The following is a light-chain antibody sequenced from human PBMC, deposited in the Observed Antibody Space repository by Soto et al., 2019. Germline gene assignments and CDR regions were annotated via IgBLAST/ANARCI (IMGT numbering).Light chain of an antibody. CDR3: QHYNNWPPWT. J-gene: IGKJ1*01. CDR2: AAS. V-gene: IGKV3D-15*01. CDR1: QSVSNY. Sequence: EIVMTQSPATLSVSPGERATLSCRASQSVSNYLAWYQQKPGQAPRLLIYAASNRATGIPARFSGSGSGTDFTLTISSLEPEDFAVYYCQHYNNWPPWTFGQGTKVDIK.